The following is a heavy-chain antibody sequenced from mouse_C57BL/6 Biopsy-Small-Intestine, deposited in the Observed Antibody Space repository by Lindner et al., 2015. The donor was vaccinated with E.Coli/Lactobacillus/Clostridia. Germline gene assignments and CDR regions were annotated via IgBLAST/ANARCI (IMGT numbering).Heavy chain of an antibody. CDR3: AIYDRDNAMDY. D-gene: IGHD2-12*01. CDR1: GYTFTNYW. J-gene: IGHJ4*01. V-gene: IGHV1-55*01. CDR2: IYPGSGSA. Sequence: VQLQESGAELVKPGASVKMSCKASGYTFTNYWMTWVRQRPGQGPEWIGDIYPGSGSAHYNEKFKSKATLTGDTSSNTVYMHLNSLTSEDSAVYYCAIYDRDNAMDYWGQGTSVTVSS.